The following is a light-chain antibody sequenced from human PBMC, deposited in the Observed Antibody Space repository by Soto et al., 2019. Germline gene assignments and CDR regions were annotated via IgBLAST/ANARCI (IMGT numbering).Light chain of an antibody. V-gene: IGKV1D-16*01. Sequence: DVQMTQSPSSLSASVGDRVTITCRASQDINSWLAWYQQKPGNAPKSLIYAAYSLQTGVPSRFSGNTSATHFTLTITNLQAEDSATYYCKPYNNYPLPSGGETKDEIE. CDR3: KPYNNYPLP. CDR2: AAY. CDR1: QDINSW. J-gene: IGKJ4*01.